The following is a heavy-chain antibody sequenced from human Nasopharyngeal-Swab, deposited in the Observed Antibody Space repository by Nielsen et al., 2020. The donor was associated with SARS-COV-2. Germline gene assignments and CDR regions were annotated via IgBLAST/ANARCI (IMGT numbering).Heavy chain of an antibody. D-gene: IGHD6-19*01. J-gene: IGHJ3*02. CDR2: MNPNSGNT. V-gene: IGHV1-8*01. CDR3: AVASSGWYFPQGAFDI. CDR1: GYTFTSYD. Sequence: ASVKVSCKASGYTFTSYDINWVRQATGQGLEWMGWMNPNSGNTNYAQKFQERVTITRDMSTSTAYMELSSLRSEDTAVYYCAVASSGWYFPQGAFDIWGQGTMVTVSS.